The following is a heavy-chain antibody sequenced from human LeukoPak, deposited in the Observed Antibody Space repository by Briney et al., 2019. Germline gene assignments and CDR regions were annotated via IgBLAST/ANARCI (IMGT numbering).Heavy chain of an antibody. CDR1: GYTLTELS. J-gene: IGHJ5*02. CDR3: ATAELWGGYELPNL. D-gene: IGHD5-12*01. CDR2: FDPEDGET. Sequence: ASVKVSCKVSGYTLTELSMHWVRQAPGKGLEWMGGFDPEDGETIYAQKFQGRVTMTEDTSTDTAYMELSSLRSEDTAVCYCATAELWGGYELPNLWGQGTLVTVSS. V-gene: IGHV1-24*01.